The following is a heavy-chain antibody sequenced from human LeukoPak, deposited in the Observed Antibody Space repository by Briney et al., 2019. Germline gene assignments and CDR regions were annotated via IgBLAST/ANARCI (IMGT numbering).Heavy chain of an antibody. Sequence: PETLSLTCTVSGGSIRSYYWSWLRQPAGKGLEWIGRIYSDGSTNFNPSLKSRVTMSVDTSKNQFSLRLSSVTAADTAMYYCARVYYDSSGYHDFFDHWGQGTLVTVSS. CDR1: GGSIRSYY. V-gene: IGHV4-4*07. D-gene: IGHD3-22*01. CDR2: IYSDGST. CDR3: ARVYYDSSGYHDFFDH. J-gene: IGHJ4*02.